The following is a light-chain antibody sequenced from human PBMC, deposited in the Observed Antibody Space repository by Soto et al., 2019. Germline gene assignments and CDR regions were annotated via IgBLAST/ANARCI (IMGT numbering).Light chain of an antibody. J-gene: IGKJ4*01. V-gene: IGKV3-15*01. CDR1: QSVSSN. Sequence: EIVMTQSPATLSVSPGERATLSCRASQSVSSNLAWYQQKPGQAPRLLIYGASTRATGIPARFSGSGSGTEFTLTISSLLSEDFAVYYCQQYNNWPPPLTFGGGTMVEIK. CDR2: GAS. CDR3: QQYNNWPPPLT.